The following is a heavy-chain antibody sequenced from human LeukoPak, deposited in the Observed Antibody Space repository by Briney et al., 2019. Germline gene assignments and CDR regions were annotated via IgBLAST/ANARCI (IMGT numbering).Heavy chain of an antibody. V-gene: IGHV4-4*02. CDR3: ARIRGFGADYYYYMDV. CDR2: IHHSGST. J-gene: IGHJ6*03. D-gene: IGHD3-10*01. Sequence: PSETLSLTCAVSGGSTSSRNWWSWVRQPPGKGLEWIAEIHHSGSTNYNPSLKSRVTISVDKSKNQFSLKLSAVTAADTAAYYCARIRGFGADYYYYMDVWGKGTTVTVSS. CDR1: GGSTSSRNW.